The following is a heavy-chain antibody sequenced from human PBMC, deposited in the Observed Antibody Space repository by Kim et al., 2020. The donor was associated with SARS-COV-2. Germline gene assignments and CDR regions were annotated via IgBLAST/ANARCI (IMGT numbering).Heavy chain of an antibody. V-gene: IGHV3-48*02. Sequence: GGSLRLSCAASGFTFSSYSMNWVRQAPGKGLEWVSYISSSSSTIYYADSVKGRFTISRDNAKNSLYLQMNSLRDEDTAVYYCAREFPWYSSGWYPAFDIWGQGTMVTVSS. CDR1: GFTFSSYS. CDR2: ISSSSSTI. D-gene: IGHD6-19*01. CDR3: AREFPWYSSGWYPAFDI. J-gene: IGHJ3*02.